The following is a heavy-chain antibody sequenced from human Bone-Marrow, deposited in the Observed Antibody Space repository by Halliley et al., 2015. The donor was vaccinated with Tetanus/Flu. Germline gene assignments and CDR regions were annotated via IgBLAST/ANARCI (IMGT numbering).Heavy chain of an antibody. J-gene: IGHJ4*02. CDR2: LYYLGNT. CDR3: ARLEYRNFCFDY. D-gene: IGHD4-4*01. Sequence: TLSLTCTVSGGSITNSGYYWGWIRQPPGKGLEWIGNLYYLGNTYYNPSLKSRVTISVDTSRNRFSLKLNSVSAADTAVYYCARLEYRNFCFDYWGQGTLGTVPS. V-gene: IGHV4-39*01. CDR1: GGSITNSGYY.